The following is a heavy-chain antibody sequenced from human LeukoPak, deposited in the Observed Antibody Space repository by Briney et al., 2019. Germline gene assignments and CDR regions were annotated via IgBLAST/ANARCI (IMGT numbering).Heavy chain of an antibody. CDR1: FGSLSDYN. D-gene: IGHD1-1*01. CDR2: ITDSATT. J-gene: IGHJ4*02. V-gene: IGHV4-34*01. CDR3: ARGLDLDGLDS. Sequence: ASETLSLTCAVSFGSLSDYNWSWLRQSPEKGLEWIGEITDSATTHYNPSLETRVTNSIDTAKRQFSLRLTSLTAADTAVYYCARGLDLDGLDSWGQGTLVTVSS.